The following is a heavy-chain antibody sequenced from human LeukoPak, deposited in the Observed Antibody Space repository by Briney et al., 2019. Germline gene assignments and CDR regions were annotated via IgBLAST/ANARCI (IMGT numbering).Heavy chain of an antibody. J-gene: IGHJ4*02. CDR3: ARANFGVRIAAAGGYFDY. V-gene: IGHV1-69*05. D-gene: IGHD6-13*01. CDR2: IIPIFGTA. Sequence: ASVKVSCKASGGTFSSYAISWVRQAPGQGLEWMGVIIPIFGTANYAQKFQGRVTITTDESTSTAYMELSSLRSEDTAVYYCARANFGVRIAAAGGYFDYWGQGTLVTVSS. CDR1: GGTFSSYA.